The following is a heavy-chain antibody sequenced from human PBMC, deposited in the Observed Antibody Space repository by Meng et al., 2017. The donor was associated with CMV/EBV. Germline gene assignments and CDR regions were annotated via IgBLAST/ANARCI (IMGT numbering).Heavy chain of an antibody. Sequence: QESSPRRVKPSATLPPTHTLSGGSNSSSYWSWIRQPAGKGLEWIGRIYTSGSTNYNPSLKSRVTKSVDTSKNQFSLKLSSVTAADTAVYYCARDLMNCSSTSCANWFDPWGQGTLVTVSS. J-gene: IGHJ5*02. CDR3: ARDLMNCSSTSCANWFDP. CDR1: GGSNSSSY. D-gene: IGHD2-2*01. CDR2: IYTSGST. V-gene: IGHV4-4*07.